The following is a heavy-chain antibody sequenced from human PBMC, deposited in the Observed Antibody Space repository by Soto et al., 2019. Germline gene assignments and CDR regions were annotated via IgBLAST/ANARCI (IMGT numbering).Heavy chain of an antibody. CDR2: ISGSGGST. CDR1: GFTFSSYA. CDR3: AKDEPNLRVLDY. J-gene: IGHJ4*02. Sequence: EVQLLESGGGLVQPGGSLRLSCAASGFTFSSYAMSWVRQAPGKGLEWVSAISGSGGSTYYADSVKGRFTISRDNSKNTLYLQKNSLRAEDTAVHYCAKDEPNLRVLDYWGQGTLVTVSS. V-gene: IGHV3-23*01.